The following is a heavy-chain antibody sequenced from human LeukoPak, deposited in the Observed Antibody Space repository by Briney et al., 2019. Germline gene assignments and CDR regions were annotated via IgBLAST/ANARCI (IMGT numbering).Heavy chain of an antibody. V-gene: IGHV3-23*01. J-gene: IGHJ4*02. CDR3: AKAHSGGSGSYPPFDF. CDR1: GFTFSSYA. CDR2: ISGGGDSS. Sequence: PGGSLRLSCAASGFTFSSYAMSWVRQAPGKGLEWVSAISGGGDSSYHADSVKGRFTISRDNSNNTLYLQMNSLGAEDTAVYYCAKAHSGGSGSYPPFDFWGQGTLVTVSS. D-gene: IGHD2-15*01.